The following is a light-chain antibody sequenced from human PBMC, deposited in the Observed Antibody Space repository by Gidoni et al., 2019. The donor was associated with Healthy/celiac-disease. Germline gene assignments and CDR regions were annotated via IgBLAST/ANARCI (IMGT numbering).Light chain of an antibody. V-gene: IGKV1-39*01. CDR2: AAS. CDR3: QQSYSTLPLT. Sequence: DIQMTQSPSSLSASVGDSVTITCRASQSISSYLHWYQQKPGKAPKLLIYAASSLQSGVPSRFSGSGSGTDFTLTISSLQPEDFATYYCQQSYSTLPLTFGGGTQVEIK. J-gene: IGKJ4*01. CDR1: QSISSY.